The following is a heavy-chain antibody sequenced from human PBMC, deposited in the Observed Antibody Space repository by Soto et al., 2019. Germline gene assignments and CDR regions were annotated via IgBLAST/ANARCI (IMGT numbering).Heavy chain of an antibody. CDR2: IYYSGTT. D-gene: IGHD2-21*01. Sequence: TVSGGSISSYYWSWIRQPPGKGLEWIGYIYYSGTTNYNPSLKSRVTISVDTSTNQFSLKLSSVTAADTAVYYCASTHIVVVPDAFDIWGQGSMDNVAS. J-gene: IGHJ3*02. CDR3: ASTHIVVVPDAFDI. CDR1: GGSISSYY. V-gene: IGHV4-59*01.